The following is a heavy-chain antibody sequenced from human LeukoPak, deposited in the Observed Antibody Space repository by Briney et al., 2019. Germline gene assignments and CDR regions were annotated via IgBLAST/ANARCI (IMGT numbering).Heavy chain of an antibody. D-gene: IGHD2-15*01. V-gene: IGHV3-30*03. J-gene: IGHJ4*02. CDR2: ISYDGSTK. CDR3: ARGIVVVVGASDHFDY. Sequence: GRSLRLSCTASGVTFSNSFMHWVRQAPGKGLEWVAIISYDGSTKNYADSVKGRFTISRDNAKTSLYLQINSLRADDTALYFCARGIVVVVGASDHFDYWGQGTLITVSS. CDR1: GVTFSNSF.